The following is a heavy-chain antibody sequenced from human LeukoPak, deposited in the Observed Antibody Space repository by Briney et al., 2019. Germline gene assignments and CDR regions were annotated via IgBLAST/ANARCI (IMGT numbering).Heavy chain of an antibody. CDR2: IDWDGDK. V-gene: IGHV2-70*16. D-gene: IGHD4-17*01. CDR1: GFSLRTSGMC. J-gene: IGHJ4*02. Sequence: SGPVLVKPTETLTLTCTFSGFSLRTSGMCVSWIRQPPGKALEWLARIDWDGDKFYNTSLKTRLTISKDTSKNLVVLTMTNLDPVDTGTYYCARTRRRGYGDPYYFDYWGPGTLVTVSS. CDR3: ARTRRRGYGDPYYFDY.